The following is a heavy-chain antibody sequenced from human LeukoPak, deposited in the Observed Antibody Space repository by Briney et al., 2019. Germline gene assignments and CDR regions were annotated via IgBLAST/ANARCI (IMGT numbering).Heavy chain of an antibody. CDR3: AKAPSMIVVVNFDY. J-gene: IGHJ4*02. CDR1: GFTFSSYA. Sequence: GRSLRLSCAASGFTFSSYAMSWVRQAPGKGLEWVSAISGSGGSTYYADSVKGRFTISRDNSKNTLYLQMNSLRAEDTAVYYCAKAPSMIVVVNFDYWGQGTLVTVSS. V-gene: IGHV3-23*01. CDR2: ISGSGGST. D-gene: IGHD3-22*01.